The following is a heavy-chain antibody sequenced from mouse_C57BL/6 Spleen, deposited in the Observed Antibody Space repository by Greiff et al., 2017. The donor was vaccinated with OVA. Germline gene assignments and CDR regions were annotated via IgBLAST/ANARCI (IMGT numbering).Heavy chain of an antibody. CDR1: GYAFSSSW. CDR2: IYPGDGDT. D-gene: IGHD2-4*01. Sequence: QVQLQQSGPELVKPGASVKISCKASGYAFSSSWMNWVKQRPGKGLEWIGRIYPGDGDTNYNGKFKGKATLTADKSSSTAYMQLSSLTSEDSAVYFCARGRDYDTFFDYWGQGTTLTVSS. V-gene: IGHV1-82*01. CDR3: ARGRDYDTFFDY. J-gene: IGHJ2*01.